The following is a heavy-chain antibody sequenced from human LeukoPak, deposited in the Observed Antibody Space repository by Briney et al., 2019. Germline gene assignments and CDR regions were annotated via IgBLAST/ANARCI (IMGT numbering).Heavy chain of an antibody. CDR3: ARGFGIAAAVGGFDP. Sequence: SQTLSLTCAISGDSVSSNSAAWNWIRQSPSRGLKWLGRTYYRSKWYNDYAVSVKSRITINPDTSKNQFSLQLNSVTPEDTAVYYCARGFGIAAAVGGFDPWGQGTLVTVSS. V-gene: IGHV6-1*01. CDR2: TYYRSKWYN. CDR1: GDSVSSNSAA. D-gene: IGHD6-13*01. J-gene: IGHJ5*02.